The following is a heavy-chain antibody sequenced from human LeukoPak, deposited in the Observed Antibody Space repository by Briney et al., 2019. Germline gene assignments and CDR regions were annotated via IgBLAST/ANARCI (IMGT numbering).Heavy chain of an antibody. V-gene: IGHV1-46*01. CDR2: INPSGGST. Sequence: GASVKVSCKTSGYSFTNYYMHWVRQAPGQGLVWMGIINPSGGSTSYAQKFQGRVTMTRDTSTSTVYMELSSLRSEDTAVYYCARTYYYDSSGSDAFDIWGQGTMVTVSS. CDR1: GYSFTNYY. J-gene: IGHJ3*02. D-gene: IGHD3-22*01. CDR3: ARTYYYDSSGSDAFDI.